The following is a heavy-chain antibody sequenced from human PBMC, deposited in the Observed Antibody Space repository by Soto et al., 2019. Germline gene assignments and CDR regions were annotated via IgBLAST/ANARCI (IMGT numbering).Heavy chain of an antibody. V-gene: IGHV1-69*13. Sequence: ASVKVSCKASGGTFSSYAISWVRQAPGQGLEWMGGIIPIFGTANYAQKFQGRVTITADESTSTAYMELSSLRSEDTAVYYCARGYSSGYDYYYGMDVWGQGTTVTVSS. D-gene: IGHD6-19*01. CDR2: IIPIFGTA. CDR3: ARGYSSGYDYYYGMDV. J-gene: IGHJ6*02. CDR1: GGTFSSYA.